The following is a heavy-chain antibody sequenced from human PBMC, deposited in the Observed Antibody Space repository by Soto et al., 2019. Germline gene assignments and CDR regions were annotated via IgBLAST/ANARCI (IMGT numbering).Heavy chain of an antibody. Sequence: GGSLRLSCAASGFTFSTYGMHWVRQAPGKGLEWVALIWFDGSDKYYTESVKGRFTISRDNSRSTVDLQMNSLRAEDTAVYYCAGLYCSAASCYSVGAFDIRGQGTMVTVSS. J-gene: IGHJ3*02. D-gene: IGHD2-2*01. CDR2: IWFDGSDK. CDR3: AGLYCSAASCYSVGAFDI. V-gene: IGHV3-33*01. CDR1: GFTFSTYG.